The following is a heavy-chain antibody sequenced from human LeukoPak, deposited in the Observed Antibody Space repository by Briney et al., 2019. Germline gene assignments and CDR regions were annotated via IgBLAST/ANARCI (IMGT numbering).Heavy chain of an antibody. CDR3: ARRGYVAAAAAFDY. CDR2: INHSGST. J-gene: IGHJ4*02. Sequence: PSETLSLTCAVYGGSFSGYYWSWIRQPPGKGLEWIGEINHSGSTNYNPSLKSRVTISVDTSKNQFSLKLSSVTAADTAVYYCARRGYVAAAAAFDYWGQGTLVTVSS. D-gene: IGHD6-13*01. CDR1: GGSFSGYY. V-gene: IGHV4-34*01.